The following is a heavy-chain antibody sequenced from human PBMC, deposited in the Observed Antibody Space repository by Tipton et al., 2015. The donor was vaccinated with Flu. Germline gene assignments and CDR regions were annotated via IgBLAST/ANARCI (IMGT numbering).Heavy chain of an antibody. CDR2: IFHSGNS. CDR1: GYPIRSSNYY. Sequence: TLSLTCAVSGYPIRSSNYYWGWIRQPPGKGLEWIGNIFHSGNSYHNPSLKSRVTMSIETSKNQFSLKLSSVTAADPAVYYCARRDYSNYVSEPKNWFDSWGQGALVIVSS. V-gene: IGHV4-38-2*01. D-gene: IGHD4-11*01. J-gene: IGHJ5*01. CDR3: ARRDYSNYVSEPKNWFDS.